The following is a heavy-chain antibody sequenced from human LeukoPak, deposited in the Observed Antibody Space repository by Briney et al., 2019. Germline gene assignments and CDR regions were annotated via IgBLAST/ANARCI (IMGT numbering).Heavy chain of an antibody. CDR3: AALTGYQYFDY. D-gene: IGHD3-9*01. CDR2: IYTSGST. J-gene: IGHJ4*02. V-gene: IGHV4-61*02. CDR1: GDSISTGNYY. Sequence: SETLSLTCTVSGDSISTGNYYWSWIRQPARKGLEWIGRIYTSGSTHYNPSLKSRVTISVDTSKNQFSLKLSSVTAADTAVYYCAALTGYQYFDYWGQGTLVTVSS.